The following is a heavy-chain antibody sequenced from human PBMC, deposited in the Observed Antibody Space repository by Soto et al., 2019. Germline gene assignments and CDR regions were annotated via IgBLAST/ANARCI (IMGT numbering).Heavy chain of an antibody. CDR1: GLTFSSNG. V-gene: IGHV3-30*03. CDR2: ISYYGSNE. CDR3: AGIGPADSMNSSDGMDV. J-gene: IGHJ6*02. Sequence: QVQLVESGGGVVQPGRSLRLSCPASGLTFSSNGIHWVRQAPGKGLEWVAFISYYGSNEYYEVSFKGRFTISRDNSKNTLYLQMNSLTNEDTAVYFCAGIGPADSMNSSDGMDVWGQGTTVTVSS. D-gene: IGHD2-2*01.